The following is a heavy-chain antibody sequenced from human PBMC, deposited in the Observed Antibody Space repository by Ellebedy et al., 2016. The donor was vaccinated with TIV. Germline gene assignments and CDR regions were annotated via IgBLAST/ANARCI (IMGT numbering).Heavy chain of an antibody. J-gene: IGHJ4*02. CDR2: IYWDDDK. Sequence: SGPTLVKPTETLTLTCTFSGFSLSTSGVGVGWIRQPPGKALEWLALIYWDDDKRYSPSLKSRLTITKDTSKNQVVLTMTNMDPVDTATYYCARIRRDYDSSGYSYYYFDYWGQGTLVTVSS. CDR1: GFSLSTSGVG. V-gene: IGHV2-5*02. D-gene: IGHD3-22*01. CDR3: ARIRRDYDSSGYSYYYFDY.